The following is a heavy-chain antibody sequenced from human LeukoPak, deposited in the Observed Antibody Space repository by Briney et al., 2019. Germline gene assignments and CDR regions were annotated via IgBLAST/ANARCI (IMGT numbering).Heavy chain of an antibody. V-gene: IGHV3-48*02. CDR1: GFTFTSYS. J-gene: IGHJ5*02. CDR2: ISGDISTI. D-gene: IGHD3-10*01. CDR3: AFSYYYGSGSINWFDP. Sequence: GGSLRLSCAASGFTFTSYSMNWVRQAPGKGLEWVSYISGDISTIYYADSVKGRFTVSRDNAKNSLYLQMNSLRDEDTAVYYCAFSYYYGSGSINWFDPWGQGTLVTVSS.